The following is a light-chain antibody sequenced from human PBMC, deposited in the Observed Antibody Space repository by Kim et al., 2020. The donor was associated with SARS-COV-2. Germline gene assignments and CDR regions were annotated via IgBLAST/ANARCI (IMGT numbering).Light chain of an antibody. CDR2: DNH. CDR1: SSNTGNNY. Sequence: QSVLTQPPSVSAAPGQKVTISCSGSSSNTGNNYVSWYQQLPGTAPKLLIYDNHKRPSGIPDRFSASKSGTSATLGITGLQTGDEADYYCGAWDDSLSVWVFGTGTKVTVL. CDR3: GAWDDSLSVWV. J-gene: IGLJ1*01. V-gene: IGLV1-51*01.